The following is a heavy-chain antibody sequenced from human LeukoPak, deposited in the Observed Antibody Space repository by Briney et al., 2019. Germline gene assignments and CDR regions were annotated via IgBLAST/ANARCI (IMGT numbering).Heavy chain of an antibody. CDR2: IIPIFGTA. Sequence: ASVKVSCKASGGTFSSYAISWVRQAPGQGLEWMGGIIPIFGTANYAQKFQGRVTITADESTSTAYMELSSLRSEDTAVYYCAREPVGYNWFDPWGQGTLVTVSS. V-gene: IGHV1-69*13. CDR3: AREPVGYNWFDP. D-gene: IGHD4-23*01. CDR1: GGTFSSYA. J-gene: IGHJ5*02.